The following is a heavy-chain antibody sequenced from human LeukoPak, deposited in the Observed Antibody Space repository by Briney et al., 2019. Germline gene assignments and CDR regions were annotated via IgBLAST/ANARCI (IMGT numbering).Heavy chain of an antibody. J-gene: IGHJ3*02. D-gene: IGHD2-15*01. CDR3: SRSVGYCSGGSCSGDAFDI. V-gene: IGHV4-4*02. CDR1: GGSISSNNW. CDR2: IFHSGST. Sequence: SETLSLTCAVSGGSISSNNWWSWVRQHPVEGLEWIGEIFHSGSTNYDPSLKIRVTVSVEKSKNQFSLKLSSVTAADTALYYCSRSVGYCSGGSCSGDAFDIWGKGTMV.